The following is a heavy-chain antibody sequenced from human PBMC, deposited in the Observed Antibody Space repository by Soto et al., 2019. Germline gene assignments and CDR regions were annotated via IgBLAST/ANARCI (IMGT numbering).Heavy chain of an antibody. CDR1: GFTFRNFD. Sequence: QVQLVESGGGVVQPGRSLRLSCAASGFTFRNFDMHWVRQAPGKGLEWVALISYDERKTFYADSVKGRFTISRDNSENTLDLQISSRRGEDSAVSLCATAIPRWSTRPDAYCGLGTVVTVSS. J-gene: IGHJ4*02. V-gene: IGHV3-30*03. CDR2: ISYDERKT. D-gene: IGHD2-15*01. CDR3: ATAIPRWSTRPDAY.